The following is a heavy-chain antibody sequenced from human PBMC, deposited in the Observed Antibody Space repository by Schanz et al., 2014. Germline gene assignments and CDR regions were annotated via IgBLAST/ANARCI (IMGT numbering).Heavy chain of an antibody. Sequence: QVQLVESGGGVVQPGRSLRLSCAASGFIFSSYGLHWVRQAPGKGLEWVAFIWYDGSNKYYADSVKGRFTISRDNSENTLYLHMNTLRSEDTAVYYCARDAADFYDILTEEDYWGQGTLVTVSS. CDR1: GFIFSSYG. CDR2: IWYDGSNK. V-gene: IGHV3-30*06. D-gene: IGHD3-9*01. CDR3: ARDAADFYDILTEEDY. J-gene: IGHJ4*02.